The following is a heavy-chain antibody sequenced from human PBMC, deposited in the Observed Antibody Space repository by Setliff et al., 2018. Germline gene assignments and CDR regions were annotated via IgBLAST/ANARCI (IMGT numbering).Heavy chain of an antibody. J-gene: IGHJ1*01. Sequence: ASVKVSCKASGYTFTRYGISWVRQAPGQGLEWMGWISVYNSNTNYAVKLRGRVTMTTDTSTSAAYVELSSLRSDDTAVYYCARASIGKFVSAVEYFHHWGQGTLVTVSS. D-gene: IGHD3-16*02. CDR2: ISVYNSNT. V-gene: IGHV1-18*01. CDR3: ARASIGKFVSAVEYFHH. CDR1: GYTFTRYG.